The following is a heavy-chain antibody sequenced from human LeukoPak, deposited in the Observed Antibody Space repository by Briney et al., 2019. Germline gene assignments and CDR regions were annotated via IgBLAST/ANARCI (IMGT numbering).Heavy chain of an antibody. V-gene: IGHV3-74*01. CDR1: GFTFSSYW. CDR2: INTDGSST. CDR3: AKPDYGDYEFDY. J-gene: IGHJ4*02. D-gene: IGHD4-17*01. Sequence: GGSLRLSCAASGFTFSSYWMHWVRQAPGKGLVWVSRINTDGSSTSYADSVKGRFTISRDNAKNTLYLQMNSLRAEDTAVYYCAKPDYGDYEFDYWGQGTLVTVSS.